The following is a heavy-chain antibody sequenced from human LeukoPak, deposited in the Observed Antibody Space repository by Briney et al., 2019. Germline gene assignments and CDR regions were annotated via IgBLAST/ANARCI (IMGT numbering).Heavy chain of an antibody. Sequence: SVKVSCKASGGTFSSYAISWVQQAPGQGLEWMGGIIPIFGTANYAQRFQGRVTITTDESTSTAYMELSSLRSEDTAVYYCASSKYSSSWYRPGFDYWGQGTLVTVSS. CDR3: ASSKYSSSWYRPGFDY. CDR1: GGTFSSYA. J-gene: IGHJ4*02. CDR2: IIPIFGTA. V-gene: IGHV1-69*05. D-gene: IGHD6-13*01.